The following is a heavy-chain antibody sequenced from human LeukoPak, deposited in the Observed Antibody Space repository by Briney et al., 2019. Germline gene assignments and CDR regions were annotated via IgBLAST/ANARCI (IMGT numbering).Heavy chain of an antibody. V-gene: IGHV3-30*03. D-gene: IGHD3-22*01. CDR1: GFTFSNNG. Sequence: GGSLRLSCEASGFTFSNNGMHWVRQAPGKGLEWVAVISYDGSNKYYADSVKGRFTISRDNSKNTLYLQMNSLRAEDTAVYYCRVAITTAPDAFDIWGQGTMVTVSS. J-gene: IGHJ3*02. CDR2: ISYDGSNK. CDR3: RVAITTAPDAFDI.